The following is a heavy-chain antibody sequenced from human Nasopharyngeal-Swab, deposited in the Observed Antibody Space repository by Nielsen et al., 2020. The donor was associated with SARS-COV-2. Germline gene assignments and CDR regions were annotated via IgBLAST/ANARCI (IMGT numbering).Heavy chain of an antibody. CDR2: IYYSGST. Sequence: SETLSFTCTVSGGSISSYYWSWIRQPPGKGLEWIGYIYYSGSTNYNPSLKSRVTISVDTSKNQFSLKLSSVTAADTAVYYCAREGYSSSSLYYYYYYMDVWGKGTTVTVSS. CDR3: AREGYSSSSLYYYYYYMDV. J-gene: IGHJ6*03. CDR1: GGSISSYY. V-gene: IGHV4-59*01. D-gene: IGHD6-6*01.